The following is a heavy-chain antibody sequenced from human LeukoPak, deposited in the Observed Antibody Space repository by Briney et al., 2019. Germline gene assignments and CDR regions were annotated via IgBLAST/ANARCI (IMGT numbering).Heavy chain of an antibody. CDR3: AMGVGGSSAFDI. Sequence: GGSLRLSCATSEVTFINYWMNWVRQAPGQGLVWVTRIMNDVSEANYAHYVKGRFTISRDKSKKMLYLQMSSLRAEDTAVYYCAMGVGGSSAFDIWGQGTMVTVSS. CDR2: IMNDVSEA. CDR1: EVTFINYW. D-gene: IGHD2-15*01. J-gene: IGHJ3*02. V-gene: IGHV3-74*01.